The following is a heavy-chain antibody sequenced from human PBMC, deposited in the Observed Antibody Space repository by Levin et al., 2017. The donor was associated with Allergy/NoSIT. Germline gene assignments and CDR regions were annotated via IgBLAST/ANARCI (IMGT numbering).Heavy chain of an antibody. CDR3: ARPVQPGVVNYAFDS. J-gene: IGHJ3*02. D-gene: IGHD3-3*01. CDR1: GGSISSYY. CDR2: IYYSGST. V-gene: IGHV4-59*08. Sequence: SETLSLTCTVSGGSISSYYWSWIRQPPGKGLEWIGYIYYSGSTNYNPSLKSRVTISVDTSKNQFSLKLSSVTAADTAVYYCARPVQPGVVNYAFDSWGQGTMVTVSS.